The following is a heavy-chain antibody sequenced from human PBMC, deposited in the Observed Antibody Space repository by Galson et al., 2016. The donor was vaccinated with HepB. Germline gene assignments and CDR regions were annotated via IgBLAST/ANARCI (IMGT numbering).Heavy chain of an antibody. V-gene: IGHV2-5*01. CDR3: AHSRRDYDILTGYFYFYDY. CDR2: IYWNDDK. D-gene: IGHD3-9*01. CDR1: GFSLSITAEG. J-gene: IGHJ4*02. Sequence: PALVQPTQTLTLTCTFSGFSLSITAEGVAWIRQPTGKALEWLALIYWNDDKRYSPSLKNRLTITKDTTKKQVVLTVSNMAPVDTATYYCAHSRRDYDILTGYFYFYDYWGEGTRVTVSS.